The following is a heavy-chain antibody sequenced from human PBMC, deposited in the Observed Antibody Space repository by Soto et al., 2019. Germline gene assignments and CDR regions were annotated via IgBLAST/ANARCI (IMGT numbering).Heavy chain of an antibody. CDR1: GGSISSGGYS. CDR3: ARTVRLYYDILTGYPYYFDY. Sequence: SSETLSLTCAVSGGSISSGGYSWSWIRQPPGKGLEWIGYIYHSGSTYYNPSLKSRVTISVDRSKNQFSLKLSSVTAADTAVYYCARTVRLYYDILTGYPYYFDYWGQGTLVTVSS. J-gene: IGHJ4*02. D-gene: IGHD3-9*01. CDR2: IYHSGST. V-gene: IGHV4-30-2*01.